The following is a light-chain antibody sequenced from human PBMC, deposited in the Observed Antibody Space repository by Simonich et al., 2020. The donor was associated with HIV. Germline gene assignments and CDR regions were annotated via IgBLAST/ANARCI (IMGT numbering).Light chain of an antibody. CDR1: QSLVHSDGNTY. J-gene: IGKJ4*01. Sequence: DVVMTQSPLSLPVTLGQPASISCRSIQSLVHSDGNTYLTWFQQRPGQSPRRLIYKVYKRDSVVPDRFSGSGSGTDFTLKISRVEAEDVGVYYCMQGTHWPLSFGGGTKVEIK. CDR3: MQGTHWPLS. CDR2: KVY. V-gene: IGKV2-30*02.